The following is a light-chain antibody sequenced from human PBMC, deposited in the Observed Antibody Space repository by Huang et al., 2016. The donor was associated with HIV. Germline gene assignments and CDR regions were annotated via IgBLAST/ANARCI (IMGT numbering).Light chain of an antibody. V-gene: IGKV3-15*01. CDR1: QSVSTK. CDR2: GAS. J-gene: IGKJ3*01. CDR3: QHYNNWPPFT. Sequence: EVVMTQSPATLSVSPGERATLSCRASQSVSTKLAWYQHKPGQAPRLLMYGASTRATGIPARFSGSGSGTEFTLTISSLQSEDFAVYYCQHYNNWPPFTCGPGTKVDIK.